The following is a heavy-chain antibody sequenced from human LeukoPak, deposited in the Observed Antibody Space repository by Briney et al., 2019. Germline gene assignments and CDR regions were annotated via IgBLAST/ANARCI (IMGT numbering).Heavy chain of an antibody. J-gene: IGHJ5*02. V-gene: IGHV4-39*07. CDR1: SDSMDSSAFY. CDR2: IYYSGST. Sequence: SETLSLTCTVSSDSMDSSAFYWAWIRQPPGKGLERIGSIYYSGSTYYDPSLKSRVTISVNKSKNQFSLRLSSVTAADTAVYYCARGTGYSDKIDPWGQGTLVTVSS. CDR3: ARGTGYSDKIDP. D-gene: IGHD5-12*01.